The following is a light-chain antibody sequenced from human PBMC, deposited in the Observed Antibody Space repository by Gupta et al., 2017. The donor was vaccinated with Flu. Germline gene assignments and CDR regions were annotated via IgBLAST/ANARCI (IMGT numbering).Light chain of an antibody. CDR2: DVN. CDR3: SAYVRSNNVYV. CDR1: SDVGSSNL. J-gene: IGLJ1*01. V-gene: IGLV2-8*01. Sequence: SDVGSSNLVSWYQQHPGKAPKLMIYDVNKRPSGVPDRFSGSKSGNTASLTVSGLQVEDEADYYCSAYVRSNNVYVFGTGTKVTVL.